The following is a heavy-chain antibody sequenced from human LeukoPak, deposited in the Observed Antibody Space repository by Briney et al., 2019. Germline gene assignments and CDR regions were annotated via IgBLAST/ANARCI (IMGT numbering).Heavy chain of an antibody. V-gene: IGHV1-8*01. D-gene: IGHD3-3*01. CDR2: MNPNSGNT. CDR1: GYTFTSYD. CDR3: ARGGTSYDFWSGSDYYYYMDV. J-gene: IGHJ6*03. Sequence: ASVKVSCKASGYTFTSYDINWVRQATGQGLEWMGWMNPNSGNTGYAQKFQGRVTMTRNTSISTAYMELSSLRSEDTAVYYCARGGTSYDFWSGSDYYYYMDVWGKGTTVTVSS.